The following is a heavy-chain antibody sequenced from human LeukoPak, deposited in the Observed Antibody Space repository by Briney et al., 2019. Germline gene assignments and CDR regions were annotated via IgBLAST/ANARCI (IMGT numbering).Heavy chain of an antibody. CDR2: IWSDERDK. Sequence: GGSLRLSCAASGFTFSSYGMHWVRQAPGKGLEWVAVIWSDERDKYYADSVKGRFTISRDNSKNTLYLQMNSLRAEDTAVYYCARDHRTTVTVYYFDYWGQGTLVTVSS. V-gene: IGHV3-33*01. J-gene: IGHJ4*02. CDR1: GFTFSSYG. D-gene: IGHD4-17*01. CDR3: ARDHRTTVTVYYFDY.